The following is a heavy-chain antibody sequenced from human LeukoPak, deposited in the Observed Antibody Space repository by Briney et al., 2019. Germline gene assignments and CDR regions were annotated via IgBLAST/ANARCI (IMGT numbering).Heavy chain of an antibody. Sequence: GGSLRLSCAASGFTFSDHYMDWVRQAPGKGLEWVANIKQDGTEKYYVDSVRGRFTISKDNAKNSLYLQMNSLRAEDTAVYYCAREGCSSTSCYTWGQGTLVTVSS. J-gene: IGHJ5*02. CDR2: IKQDGTEK. CDR3: AREGCSSTSCYT. V-gene: IGHV3-7*01. D-gene: IGHD2-2*01. CDR1: GFTFSDHY.